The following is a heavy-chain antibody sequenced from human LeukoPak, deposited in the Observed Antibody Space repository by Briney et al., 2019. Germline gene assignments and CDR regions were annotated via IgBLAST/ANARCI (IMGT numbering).Heavy chain of an antibody. CDR2: IFPDDSDT. J-gene: IGHJ5*02. CDR3: GRERGLSGPVNWFAP. CDR1: GYFFTTYW. D-gene: IGHD3-10*01. Sequence: GESLKISCETSGYFFTTYWIGWVRQLPGTGLEWVGAIFPDDSDTIYSPSFQGQVTISADKSVRTAYLQWSSLKASATAIYFCGRERGLSGPVNWFAPWGQGPLFTVSP. V-gene: IGHV5-51*01.